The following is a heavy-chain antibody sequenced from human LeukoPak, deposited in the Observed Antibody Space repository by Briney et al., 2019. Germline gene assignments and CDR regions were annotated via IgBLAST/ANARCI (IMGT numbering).Heavy chain of an antibody. CDR3: AKGYYGSGSYIFDY. V-gene: IGHV3-23*01. CDR1: GFTFSTYA. D-gene: IGHD3-10*01. Sequence: GGSLRLSCAVSGFTFSTYAMSWVRQAPGKGLEWVSAISSSGGSTYYADSVKGRFTISRDNSKNMLYLQMNSLRAEDTAVYYCAKGYYGSGSYIFDYWGQGTLVTVSS. J-gene: IGHJ4*02. CDR2: ISSSGGST.